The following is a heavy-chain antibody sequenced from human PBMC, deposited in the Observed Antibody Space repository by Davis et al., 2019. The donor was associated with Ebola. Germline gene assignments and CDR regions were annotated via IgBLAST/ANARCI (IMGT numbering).Heavy chain of an antibody. J-gene: IGHJ4*02. D-gene: IGHD7-27*01. CDR2: INGGGTRT. V-gene: IGHV3-23*01. Sequence: GESLKIPREASGFSLSDSDMNWVRQAPGKGLEYVANINGGGTRTYYAAFVEGRFTLSRDNPKNTLYLEMNSLGVEDTAVYYCLGDPNWAFGYWGQGALVTVSS. CDR1: GFSLSDSD. CDR3: LGDPNWAFGY.